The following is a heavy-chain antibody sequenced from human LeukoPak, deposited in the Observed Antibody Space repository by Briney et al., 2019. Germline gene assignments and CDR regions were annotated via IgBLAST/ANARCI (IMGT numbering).Heavy chain of an antibody. J-gene: IGHJ6*04. CDR1: GFTFSSYA. CDR2: ISSNGGST. Sequence: GGSLRLSRSASGFTFSSYAMNWVRQAPGKGLEYVSAISSNGGSTYYADSVKGRFTISRDNSKNTPYLQMSSLRAEDTAVYYCVKVDSGYVYYYYGMDVWGKGTTVTVSS. D-gene: IGHD5-12*01. V-gene: IGHV3-64D*06. CDR3: VKVDSGYVYYYYGMDV.